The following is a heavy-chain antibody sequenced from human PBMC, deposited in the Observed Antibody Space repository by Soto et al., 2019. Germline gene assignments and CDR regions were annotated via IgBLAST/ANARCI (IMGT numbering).Heavy chain of an antibody. Sequence: SETLSLTCAISGGSVSSNSAAWNWIRQSPSRGLEWLGRTYYRSKWYNDYAVSVKSRITINPDTSKNQFSLQLNSVTPEDTAVYYCARVTDCSSTSCYFLDVWGQGTTVTVSS. CDR2: TYYRSKWYN. CDR1: GGSVSSNSAA. J-gene: IGHJ6*02. D-gene: IGHD2-2*01. CDR3: ARVTDCSSTSCYFLDV. V-gene: IGHV6-1*01.